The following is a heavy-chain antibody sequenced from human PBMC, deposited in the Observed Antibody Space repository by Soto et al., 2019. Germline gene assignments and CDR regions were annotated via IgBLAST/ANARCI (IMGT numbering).Heavy chain of an antibody. V-gene: IGHV4-30-4*01. CDR1: GGSISSGDYY. CDR3: ARRLVGATRDYYYYGMDV. Sequence: SETLSLTCTVSGGSISSGDYYWSWIRQPPGTGLEWIGYIYYSGSTYYNPSLKSRVTISVDTSKNQFSLKLSSVTAADTAVYYCARRLVGATRDYYYYGMDVWGQGTTVTVSS. D-gene: IGHD1-26*01. CDR2: IYYSGST. J-gene: IGHJ6*02.